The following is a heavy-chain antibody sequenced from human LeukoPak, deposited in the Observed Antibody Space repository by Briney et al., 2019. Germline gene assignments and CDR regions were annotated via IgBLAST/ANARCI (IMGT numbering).Heavy chain of an antibody. CDR1: GFTFSSYE. CDR3: ARVKPPGDV. D-gene: IGHD1-14*01. Sequence: GGSLRLSCAASGFTFSSYEMNWVRQAPGKGLEWVSYISSSGSTIYYADSVKGRFTISRDNAKNSLYLQMNSLRAEDTAAYYCARVKPPGDVWGKGTTVTVSS. CDR2: ISSSGSTI. V-gene: IGHV3-48*03. J-gene: IGHJ6*03.